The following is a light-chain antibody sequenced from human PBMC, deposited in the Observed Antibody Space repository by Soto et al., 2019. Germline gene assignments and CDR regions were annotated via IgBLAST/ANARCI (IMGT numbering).Light chain of an antibody. CDR2: AAS. V-gene: IGKV1-27*01. J-gene: IGKJ1*01. CDR3: QTYTSAPWT. CDR1: RDITDY. Sequence: DIQMTQSPSSLSASVGDRVTITCRASRDITDYLAWYQQKPGQVPKLLIYAASTLQSGVPSRFTASGSGADFTLTITGLQPEDFAPYYCQTYTSAPWTFGQGTKVEI.